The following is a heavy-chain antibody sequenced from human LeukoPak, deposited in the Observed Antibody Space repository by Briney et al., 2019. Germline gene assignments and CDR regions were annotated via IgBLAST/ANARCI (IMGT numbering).Heavy chain of an antibody. CDR1: GFTFSSYE. Sequence: GGSLRLSCAASGFTFSSYEMNWVRQAPGKGLEWVPYISSSGSTIYYADSVKGRFTISRDNSKNTLYLQMNSLRAEDTAIYYCAKNGDRGAYCTGGTCYPYFYYYMDVWGKGTTVTI. V-gene: IGHV3-48*03. J-gene: IGHJ6*03. D-gene: IGHD2-15*01. CDR2: ISSSGSTI. CDR3: AKNGDRGAYCTGGTCYPYFYYYMDV.